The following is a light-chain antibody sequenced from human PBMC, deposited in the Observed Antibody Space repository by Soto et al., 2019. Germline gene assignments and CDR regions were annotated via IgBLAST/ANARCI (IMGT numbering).Light chain of an antibody. Sequence: QSALTQPASVSGSPGQSITISCTGTSGDIGGYNYVSWYQHHPGKAPKLMIYAVNNRPSGVSSRFSGSKSGNTASLTISGLQAEDEADYYCMSYRSSSTLVLGGGTKLTVL. CDR2: AVN. J-gene: IGLJ2*01. CDR1: SGDIGGYNY. CDR3: MSYRSSSTLV. V-gene: IGLV2-14*01.